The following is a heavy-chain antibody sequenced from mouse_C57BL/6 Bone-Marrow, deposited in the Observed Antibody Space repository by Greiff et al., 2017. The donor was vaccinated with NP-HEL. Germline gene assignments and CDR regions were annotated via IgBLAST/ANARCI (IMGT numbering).Heavy chain of an antibody. CDR3: ARGTTVVAHWYFDV. CDR2: INPSSGYT. J-gene: IGHJ1*03. V-gene: IGHV1-4*01. CDR1: GYTFTSYT. Sequence: VHLQESGAELARPGASVKMSCKASGYTFTSYTMHWVKQRPGQGLEWIGYINPSSGYTKYNQKFKDKATLTADKSSSTAYMQLSSLTSEDSAVYYCARGTTVVAHWYFDVWGTGTTVTVSS. D-gene: IGHD1-1*01.